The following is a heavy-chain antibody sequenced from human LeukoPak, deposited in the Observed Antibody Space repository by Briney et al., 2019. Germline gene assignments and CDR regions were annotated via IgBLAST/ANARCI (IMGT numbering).Heavy chain of an antibody. CDR2: INHSGST. CDR3: ARDGNVLLWFGELLGWFDP. Sequence: SETLSLTCAVYGGSFSGYYWSWIRQPPGKGLEWIGEINHSGSTNYNPSLKSRVTISVDTSKNQFSLKLSSVTAADTAVYYCARDGNVLLWFGELLGWFDPWGQGTLVTVSS. V-gene: IGHV4-34*01. D-gene: IGHD3-10*01. CDR1: GGSFSGYY. J-gene: IGHJ5*02.